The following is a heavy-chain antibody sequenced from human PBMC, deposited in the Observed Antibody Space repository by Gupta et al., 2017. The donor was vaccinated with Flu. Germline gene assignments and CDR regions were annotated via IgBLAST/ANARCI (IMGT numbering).Heavy chain of an antibody. CDR3: ARALVTRTIFGVGDAFDI. D-gene: IGHD3-3*01. Sequence: WGWIRQPPGKGLEWIGSIYYSGSTYYNPSLKSRVTISVDTSKNQFSLKLSSVTAADTAVYYCARALVTRTIFGVGDAFDIWGQGTMVTVSS. J-gene: IGHJ3*02. V-gene: IGHV4-39*01. CDR2: IYYSGST.